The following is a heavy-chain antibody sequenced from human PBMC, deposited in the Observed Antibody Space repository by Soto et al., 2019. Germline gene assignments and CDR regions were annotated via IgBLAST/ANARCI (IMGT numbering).Heavy chain of an antibody. Sequence: GESLKISCKGSGYSFTSYWIGWVRQMPGKGLEWMGIIYPGDSDTRYSPSFQGQVTISADKSISTAYLQWSSLKASDIAMYYCARRIDIVVGVGAFAIWGQGTMVTVSS. J-gene: IGHJ3*02. D-gene: IGHD2-2*01. CDR1: GYSFTSYW. V-gene: IGHV5-51*01. CDR2: IYPGDSDT. CDR3: ARRIDIVVGVGAFAI.